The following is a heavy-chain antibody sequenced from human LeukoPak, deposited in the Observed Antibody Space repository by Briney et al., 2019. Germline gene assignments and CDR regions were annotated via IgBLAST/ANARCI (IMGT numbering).Heavy chain of an antibody. Sequence: PSETLSLTCSVSGLSINTGYYWGWIRQSPGKGLELIGYIHHSGTTYYNPSLQSRVTISVDLSKNQFSLRLTSVTAADTAVYYCARVGDYVWETYRMFDYWGQGALVTVSS. CDR2: IHHSGTT. CDR1: GLSINTGYY. V-gene: IGHV4-38-2*02. D-gene: IGHD3-16*02. J-gene: IGHJ4*02. CDR3: ARVGDYVWETYRMFDY.